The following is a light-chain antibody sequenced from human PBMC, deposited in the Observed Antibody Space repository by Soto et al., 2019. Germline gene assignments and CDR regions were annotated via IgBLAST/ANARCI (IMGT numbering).Light chain of an antibody. CDR3: QSYDSSTPVV. V-gene: IGLV6-57*04. Sequence: NFMLTQPHSVSESPGKTVTISCTRSSGSIASNYVQWYQQRPGSAPTTVIYEDNQRPSWVPDRFSGSIDSSSNSASLTISGLQTEDEADYYCQSYDSSTPVVFGGGTKLTVL. CDR1: SGSIASNY. CDR2: EDN. J-gene: IGLJ2*01.